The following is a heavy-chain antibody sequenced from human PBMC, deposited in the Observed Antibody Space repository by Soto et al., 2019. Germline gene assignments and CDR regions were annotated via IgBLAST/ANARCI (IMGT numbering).Heavy chain of an antibody. CDR3: ARTSIAAVDP. J-gene: IGHJ5*02. V-gene: IGHV4-59*01. CDR2: IYYSGST. CDR1: GGSISSYY. D-gene: IGHD6-13*01. Sequence: QMQLQESGPGLVKPSETLSLTCTVSGGSISSYYWSWIRQPPGKGLEWIGYIYYSGSTNYNPSLKSRVTISVDTSKNQFSLKLSSVTAADTAVYYCARTSIAAVDPWGQGTLVTVSS.